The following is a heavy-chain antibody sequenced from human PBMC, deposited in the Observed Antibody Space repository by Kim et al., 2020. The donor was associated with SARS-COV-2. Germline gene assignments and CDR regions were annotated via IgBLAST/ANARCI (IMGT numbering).Heavy chain of an antibody. CDR3: ARGYGSGSYRSPAGD. J-gene: IGHJ4*02. V-gene: IGHV1-46*01. CDR1: GYTFTNYY. Sequence: ASVKVSCKASGYTFTNYYIHWVRQAPGQGLEWMGIINPSGDSTTYAQKFQGRVTMTRDTSTNTVYMELSSLISEDSAVYYCARGYGSGSYRSPAGDWGQG. CDR2: INPSGDST. D-gene: IGHD3-10*01.